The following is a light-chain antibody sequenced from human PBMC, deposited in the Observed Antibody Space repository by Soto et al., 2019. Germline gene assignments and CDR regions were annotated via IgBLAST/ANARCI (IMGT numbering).Light chain of an antibody. CDR1: QTISSW. J-gene: IGKJ4*01. Sequence: DIQMTQSPSTLSGSVGDRVAITCRASQTISSWLAWYQQKPGKAPKRLIYAASSLQSGVPSRFSGSGSGTEFTLTISSLQPEDFATYYCLQHNSYPRLTFGGGTKVDIK. V-gene: IGKV1-17*01. CDR3: LQHNSYPRLT. CDR2: AAS.